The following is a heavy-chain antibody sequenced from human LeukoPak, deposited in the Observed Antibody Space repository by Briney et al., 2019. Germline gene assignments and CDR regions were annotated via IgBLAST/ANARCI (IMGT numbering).Heavy chain of an antibody. D-gene: IGHD2-15*01. Sequence: GGSLRLSCAASGFTFSSYAMSWVRQAPGKGLEWVSAISGSGGSTYYADSVKGRFTISRDNSKNTLYLQMNSLRAEDTAVYYCAKDQGIHIVVVVAATRGNWFDPWGQGTLVTVSS. CDR3: AKDQGIHIVVVVAATRGNWFDP. V-gene: IGHV3-23*01. CDR2: ISGSGGST. J-gene: IGHJ5*02. CDR1: GFTFSSYA.